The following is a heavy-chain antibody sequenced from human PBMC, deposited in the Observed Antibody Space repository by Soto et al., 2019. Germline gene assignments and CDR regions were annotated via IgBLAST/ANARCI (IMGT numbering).Heavy chain of an antibody. CDR2: INGYNGNT. Sequence: QVQLVQSGAEVKKPGASVKVSCKASGYTFTSYGITWVRQAPGQGLEWLGWINGYNGNTNYAQKLQGRVTMNTDTSTSTAYRERRSMLSDDTAVYYCARMGDVPYYYYGMDVWGQGTTVTVSS. V-gene: IGHV1-18*01. CDR3: ARMGDVPYYYYGMDV. D-gene: IGHD3-16*01. CDR1: GYTFTSYG. J-gene: IGHJ6*02.